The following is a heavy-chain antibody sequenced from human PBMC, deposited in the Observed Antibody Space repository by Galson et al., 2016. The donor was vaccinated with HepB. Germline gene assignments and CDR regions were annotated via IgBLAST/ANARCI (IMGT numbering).Heavy chain of an antibody. CDR1: GYTFTSYT. D-gene: IGHD3-22*01. J-gene: IGHJ4*02. CDR2: NNAAKGNT. V-gene: IGHV1-3*01. CDR3: ARDWSGYDSSGTFEY. Sequence: SVKVSCKASGYTFTSYTMHWVRQAPGQRLEWMGWNNAAKGNTKYSQKFQDRLTITSDTSASTAYMELTRLSSEDTAVYYCARDWSGYDSSGTFEYWGQGTLATVSS.